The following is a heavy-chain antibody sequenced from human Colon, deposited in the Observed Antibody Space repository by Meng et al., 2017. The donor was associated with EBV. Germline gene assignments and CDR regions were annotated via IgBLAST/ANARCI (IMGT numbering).Heavy chain of an antibody. V-gene: IGHV4-4*02. CDR2: IYHSGST. Sequence: QGQLQGSGPGRVKPSGTLSLICAVSGGAISSVYWWTWVRQSPGKGLEWIGEIYHSGSTNYNPSLKSRVTISVDKSKNQFSLKLTSVTAADTAVYYCARGGYYSFDYWGQRTLVTVSS. J-gene: IGHJ4*02. CDR1: GGAISSVYW. CDR3: ARGGYYSFDY. D-gene: IGHD5-18*01.